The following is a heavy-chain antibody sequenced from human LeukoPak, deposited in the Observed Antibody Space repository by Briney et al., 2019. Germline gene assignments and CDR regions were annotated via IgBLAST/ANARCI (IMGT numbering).Heavy chain of an antibody. J-gene: IGHJ4*02. Sequence: ASVKVSCKASGYTSTGYYMHRVRQAPGQGLEWMGWINPNSGGTNYAQKFQGRVTMTRDTSISTAYMELSRLRSDDTAVYYCAREREYSSGWYDYWGQGTLVTVSS. CDR2: INPNSGGT. V-gene: IGHV1-2*02. CDR1: GYTSTGYY. CDR3: AREREYSSGWYDY. D-gene: IGHD6-19*01.